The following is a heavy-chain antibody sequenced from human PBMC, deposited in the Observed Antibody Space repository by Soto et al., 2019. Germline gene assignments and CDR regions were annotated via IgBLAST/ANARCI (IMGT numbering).Heavy chain of an antibody. CDR1: SGSISSSNW. V-gene: IGHV4-4*02. CDR2: IYHSGST. Sequence: QVQLQESGPGLVKPSGTLSLTCAVSSGSISSSNWWSWVRQPPGKGLEWIGEIYHSGSTNYNPSLKSRVTISVDKSKNKFSLKLRSVTAADTAVYYCARGGGYDLGLAYYFDYWGQGTLVTVSS. CDR3: ARGGGYDLGLAYYFDY. J-gene: IGHJ4*02. D-gene: IGHD5-12*01.